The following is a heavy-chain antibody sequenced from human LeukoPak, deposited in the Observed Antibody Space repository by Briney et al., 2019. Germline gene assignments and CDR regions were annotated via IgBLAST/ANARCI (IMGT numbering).Heavy chain of an antibody. J-gene: IGHJ4*02. CDR1: GFTFSSYW. Sequence: GGSLRLSCAASGFTFSSYWMSWVRQAPGKGLEWVANIKQDGSEKYYVDSVKGRFTISRDNAKNSLYLQMNSLRAEDTAVYYCARDGIGQEPDLRMYYFDYWGQGTLVTVSS. D-gene: IGHD1-14*01. CDR2: IKQDGSEK. CDR3: ARDGIGQEPDLRMYYFDY. V-gene: IGHV3-7*01.